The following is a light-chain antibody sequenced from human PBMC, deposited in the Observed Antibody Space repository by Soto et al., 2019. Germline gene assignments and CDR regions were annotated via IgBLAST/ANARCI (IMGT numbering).Light chain of an antibody. V-gene: IGKV1-39*01. Sequence: DIQMTQSPSSLSASVGDRVTITCRASQSITDYLNWYEQKPGKAPKRLIFAASTLQSGVPSRFSGSGSGTDFTLTINSLQPEDSATYFCQQSYSTPWTFGQGTKVEIK. CDR3: QQSYSTPWT. CDR2: AAS. CDR1: QSITDY. J-gene: IGKJ1*01.